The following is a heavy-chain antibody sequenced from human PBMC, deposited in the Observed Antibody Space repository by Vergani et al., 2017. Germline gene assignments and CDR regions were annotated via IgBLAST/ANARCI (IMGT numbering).Heavy chain of an antibody. J-gene: IGHJ3*02. CDR2: IYPGDSDT. Sequence: EVQLVQSGAEVKKPGESLKISCKGSGYSFTSYWIGWVRQMPGKGLEWMGIIYPGDSDTRYSPSFQGQVTISADKSISTAYLQWSSLKASDTAMYYCARRDTMIVVVTPRGSAFDIWGQGTMVTVSS. CDR3: ARRDTMIVVVTPRGSAFDI. D-gene: IGHD3-22*01. CDR1: GYSFTSYW. V-gene: IGHV5-51*01.